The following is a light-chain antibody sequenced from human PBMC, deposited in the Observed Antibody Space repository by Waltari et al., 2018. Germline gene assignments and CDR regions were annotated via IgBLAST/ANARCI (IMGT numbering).Light chain of an antibody. Sequence: QSVLTQPPSVSAAPGQKVIISCSGIGNNYVSWYQLLPATAPKLLIYGNAQRPPGIPDRFSGSRSATAATLTVSGVQAEDEADYYCSSYGGSNNLVFGGGTKLTVL. V-gene: IGLV1-51*01. CDR3: SSYGGSNNLV. J-gene: IGLJ3*02. CDR1: GNNY. CDR2: GNA.